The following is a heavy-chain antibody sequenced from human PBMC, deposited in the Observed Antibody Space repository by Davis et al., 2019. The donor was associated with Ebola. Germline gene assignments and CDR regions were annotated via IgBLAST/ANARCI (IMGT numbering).Heavy chain of an antibody. V-gene: IGHV4-39*01. Sequence: PSETLSLTCTVSGGSISSSSYYWGWIRQPPGKGLEWIGSIYYSGSTYYNPSLKSRVTISVDTSKNQFSLKLSSVTAADTAGYYCARWVPGREMATSNFDYWGQGTLVTVSS. D-gene: IGHD5-24*01. CDR1: GGSISSSSYY. CDR2: IYYSGST. CDR3: ARWVPGREMATSNFDY. J-gene: IGHJ4*02.